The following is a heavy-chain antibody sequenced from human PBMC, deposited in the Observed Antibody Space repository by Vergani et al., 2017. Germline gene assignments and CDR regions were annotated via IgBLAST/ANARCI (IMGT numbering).Heavy chain of an antibody. Sequence: QVQLVQSGAEVKKPGSSVKVSCKSSGGTFSNHVLAWVRQAPGQGLEWMGGILPLFGTPTYAQRFQGRVTITADESTTTAYMGLTSLTSEDSAIYYCARDGGSDLEVPAAIRYYYDCMYVWGEGTTVTVSS. CDR2: ILPLFGTP. J-gene: IGHJ6*03. CDR1: GGTFSNHV. CDR3: ARDGGSDLEVPAAIRYYYDCMYV. V-gene: IGHV1-69*01. D-gene: IGHD2-2*01.